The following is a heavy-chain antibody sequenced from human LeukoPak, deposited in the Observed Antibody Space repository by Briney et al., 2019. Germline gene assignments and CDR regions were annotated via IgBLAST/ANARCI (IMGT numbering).Heavy chain of an antibody. D-gene: IGHD5-24*01. CDR2: IYYSRRT. Sequence: SETLCLTCTVSGGSMSSYYWSWIRQPPGKGLEWIGYIYYSRRTKYNPSLKSRVTISVDTSKNQFSLKLSSVTAADTAVYCARGARAGYNLEPFDYWGQGTLVTVSS. V-gene: IGHV4-59*08. J-gene: IGHJ4*02. CDR1: GGSMSSYY. CDR3: ARGARAGYNLEPFDY.